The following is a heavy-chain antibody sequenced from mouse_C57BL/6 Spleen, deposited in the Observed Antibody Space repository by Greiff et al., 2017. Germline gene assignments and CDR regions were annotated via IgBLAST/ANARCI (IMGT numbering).Heavy chain of an antibody. CDR3: ARGDGSSYEAWFAY. D-gene: IGHD1-1*01. Sequence: QVQLQQPGAELVKPGASVKMSCKASGYTFTSYGITWVKQRPGQGLEWIGDIYPGSGSTNYNEKFKGKATLTVDTSSSTAYMHLSSLTSEDSAVYYCARGDGSSYEAWFAYWGQGTLVTVSA. J-gene: IGHJ3*01. CDR2: IYPGSGST. V-gene: IGHV1-55*01. CDR1: GYTFTSYG.